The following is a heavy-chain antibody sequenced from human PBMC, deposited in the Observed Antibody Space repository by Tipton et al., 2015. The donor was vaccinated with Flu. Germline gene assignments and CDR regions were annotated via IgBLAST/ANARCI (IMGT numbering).Heavy chain of an antibody. V-gene: IGHV3-66*01. D-gene: IGHD1-26*01. CDR3: ARDRGGSYYYFDY. CDR2: IYSGGST. CDR1: GFTVSSNY. Sequence: SLRLSCAASGFTVSSNYMSWVRQAPGKGLEWVSVIYSGGSTYYADSVKGRFTISRDNSKNTLYLQMNSLRAEDTAVYYCARDRGGSYYYFDYWGQGTLATVSS. J-gene: IGHJ4*02.